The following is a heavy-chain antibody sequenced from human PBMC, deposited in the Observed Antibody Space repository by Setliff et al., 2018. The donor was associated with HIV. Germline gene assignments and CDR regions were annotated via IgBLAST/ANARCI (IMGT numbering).Heavy chain of an antibody. J-gene: IGHJ6*02. CDR2: IYTSGST. CDR1: GGSISSEAFS. D-gene: IGHD3-16*01. Sequence: SETLSLTCTVSGGSISSEAFSWNWIRQPAGKGLEWIGRIYTSGSTDYNPSLKSRVTMSVDTSKNQFSLKLSSVTAADTAVYYCARGGYYYYFGVDVWGQGTTVTVSS. CDR3: ARGGYYYYFGVDV. V-gene: IGHV4-61*02.